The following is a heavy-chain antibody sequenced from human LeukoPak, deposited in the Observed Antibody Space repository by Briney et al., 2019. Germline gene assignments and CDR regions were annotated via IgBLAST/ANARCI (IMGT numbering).Heavy chain of an antibody. CDR3: ARDFSLWDNSGYWNY. D-gene: IGHD3-22*01. CDR2: IYHSGST. V-gene: IGHV4-38-2*02. Sequence: PSETLSLTCTVSGYSISSGYYWGWIRQPPGKGLEWIGSIYHSGSTYYNPSLKSRVTISVDTSKNQFSLKLSSVTAADTAVYYCARDFSLWDNSGYWNYWGQGTLVTVSS. J-gene: IGHJ4*02. CDR1: GYSISSGYY.